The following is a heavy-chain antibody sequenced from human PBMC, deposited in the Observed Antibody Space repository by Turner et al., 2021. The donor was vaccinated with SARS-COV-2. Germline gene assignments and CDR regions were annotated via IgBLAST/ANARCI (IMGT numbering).Heavy chain of an antibody. CDR3: ARDSFGYYDSSGYYLGGFDY. CDR1: GFTFSSYS. J-gene: IGHJ4*02. Sequence: EVQLVESGGGLVRRGGSLRLSCAASGFTFSSYSMNWVRQAPGKGLAGVSSISSSSRYIYYADSVKGRFTISRDNAKNSLYLQMNSLRAEDTAVYYCARDSFGYYDSSGYYLGGFDYWGQGTLVTVSS. CDR2: ISSSSRYI. V-gene: IGHV3-21*01. D-gene: IGHD3-22*01.